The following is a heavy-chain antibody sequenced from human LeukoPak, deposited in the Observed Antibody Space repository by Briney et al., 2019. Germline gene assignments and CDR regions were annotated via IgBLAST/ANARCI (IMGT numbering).Heavy chain of an antibody. CDR1: GYTFTGYY. V-gene: IGHV1-2*06. CDR2: INPNSGGT. CDR3: ARGSGSSPLGGGY. Sequence: GASVKVSCKASGYTFTGYYMHWVRQAPGQGLEWMGRINPNSGGTNYAQKFQGRVTITADESTSTAYMELSSLRSEDTAVYYCARGSGSSPLGGGYWGQGTLVTVSS. J-gene: IGHJ4*02. D-gene: IGHD1-26*01.